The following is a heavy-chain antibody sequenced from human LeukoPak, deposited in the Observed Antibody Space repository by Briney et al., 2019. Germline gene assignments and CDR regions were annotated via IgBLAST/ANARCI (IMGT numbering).Heavy chain of an antibody. CDR3: AREGVWFGGVVVGYFDY. D-gene: IGHD3-10*01. CDR2: INPNSGGT. Sequence: GASVKVSCKASGYTFTGYYMHWVRQAPGQGLEWMGWINPNSGGTNYAQKFQGRVTMTRDTSISTAYMELSRLRSDDTAVYYCAREGVWFGGVVVGYFDYWGQGTLVTVSS. V-gene: IGHV1-2*02. CDR1: GYTFTGYY. J-gene: IGHJ4*02.